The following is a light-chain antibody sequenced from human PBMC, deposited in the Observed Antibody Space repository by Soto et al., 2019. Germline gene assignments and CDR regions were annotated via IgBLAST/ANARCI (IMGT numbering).Light chain of an antibody. CDR1: QSVLYSSNNKNY. Sequence: DIVMTQSPDSLAVSLGERATINCNSSQSVLYSSNNKNYLAWYQQKPGQHPKLLIYWASTRESGVPDRFSGSGSGTDFTLTISSLQAEDVAVYYCQQYYSTPHTFGQGTKLEIK. CDR2: WAS. J-gene: IGKJ2*01. V-gene: IGKV4-1*01. CDR3: QQYYSTPHT.